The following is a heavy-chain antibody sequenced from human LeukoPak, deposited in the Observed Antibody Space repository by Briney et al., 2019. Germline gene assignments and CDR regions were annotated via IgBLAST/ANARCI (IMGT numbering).Heavy chain of an antibody. CDR3: ARESFMVRGVIRHYYYMDV. CDR1: GFTFSSYE. V-gene: IGHV3-48*03. J-gene: IGHJ6*03. D-gene: IGHD3-10*01. Sequence: PGGSLRLSCAASGFTFSSYEMHWVRQAPGKGLEWVSSISDSGGTLYYADSVKGRFTISRDNAKNSLYLQMNSLRAEDTAVYYCARESFMVRGVIRHYYYMDVWGKGTTVTISS. CDR2: ISDSGGTL.